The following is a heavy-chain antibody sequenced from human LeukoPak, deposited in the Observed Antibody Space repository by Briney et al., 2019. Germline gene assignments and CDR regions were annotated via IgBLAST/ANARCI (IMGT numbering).Heavy chain of an antibody. CDR2: INPNSGGT. Sequence: ASVKVSCKASGYTFTGYYMHWVRQAPGQGLEWMGRINPNSGGTNYAQKFQGRVTMTRDTSISTAYMELSSLRSEDTAVYYCARVGGYYDSSGYYHPYFDYWGQGTLVTVSS. J-gene: IGHJ4*02. CDR1: GYTFTGYY. D-gene: IGHD3-22*01. V-gene: IGHV1-2*06. CDR3: ARVGGYYDSSGYYHPYFDY.